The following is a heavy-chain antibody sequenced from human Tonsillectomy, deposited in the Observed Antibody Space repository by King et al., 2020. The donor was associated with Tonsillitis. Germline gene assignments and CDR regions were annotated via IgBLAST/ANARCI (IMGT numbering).Heavy chain of an antibody. CDR3: ARRRSSSTPRWFDP. Sequence: MQLQESGPGLVKPSETLSLTCTVSGGSISSSSYYWGWIRQPPGKGLEWIGSIYYSGSTYYNPSLKSRVTISVDTSNNQFSLKLSSVTAADTAVYYCARRRSSSTPRWFDPWGQGTLVTVSS. CDR1: GGSISSSSYY. V-gene: IGHV4-39*01. D-gene: IGHD6-13*01. CDR2: IYYSGST. J-gene: IGHJ5*02.